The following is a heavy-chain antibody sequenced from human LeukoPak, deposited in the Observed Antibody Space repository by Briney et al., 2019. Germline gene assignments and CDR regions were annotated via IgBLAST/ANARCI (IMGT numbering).Heavy chain of an antibody. CDR3: AICSGGSCYPHCMDV. Sequence: ASVKHSCKASGYTFIDNYMHWVRQAPGQGLEWMGWINPTSGGTNYAQNFQGRVTMTRGTSISTAYMELRRLRSDDTAVYYCAICSGGSCYPHCMDVWGQGTTVTVTS. D-gene: IGHD2-15*01. CDR2: INPTSGGT. CDR1: GYTFIDNY. J-gene: IGHJ6*02. V-gene: IGHV1-2*02.